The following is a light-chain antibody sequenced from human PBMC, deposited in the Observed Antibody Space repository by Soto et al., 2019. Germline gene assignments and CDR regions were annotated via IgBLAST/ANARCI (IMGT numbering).Light chain of an antibody. J-gene: IGLJ2*01. CDR1: SNDVGRYNY. V-gene: IGLV2-11*01. Sequence: QSALTQPPSVSGSPGQSVTISCTGTSNDVGRYNYVSWYQQRPGKAPRLIIYDVTNRPSGVPERFSGSKSGNTASLTISGLQADDEADYCCCAHTGTAILFGGGTKVTVL. CDR2: DVT. CDR3: CAHTGTAIL.